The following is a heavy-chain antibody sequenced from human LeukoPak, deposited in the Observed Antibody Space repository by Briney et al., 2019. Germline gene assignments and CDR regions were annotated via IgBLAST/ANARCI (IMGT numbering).Heavy chain of an antibody. D-gene: IGHD6-19*01. Sequence: GGSLRLSCAASGFTFSSYDMTWVRQAPGRGLEWVSSIRPSGDNTYYGDSVKGRFTVSRDNSRNTVYLEMNNMRVDDTAVYYCARVAGWHWFDPWGQGTLVTVSS. CDR3: ARVAGWHWFDP. J-gene: IGHJ5*02. CDR1: GFTFSSYD. V-gene: IGHV3-23*01. CDR2: IRPSGDNT.